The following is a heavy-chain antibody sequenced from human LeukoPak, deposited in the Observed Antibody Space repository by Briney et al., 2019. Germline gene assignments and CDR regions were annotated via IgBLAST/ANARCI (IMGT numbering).Heavy chain of an antibody. V-gene: IGHV3-30*02. J-gene: IGHJ6*02. CDR2: IRSGGSNE. D-gene: IGHD6-19*01. Sequence: GGSLRLSCAASGFTFTDSAMHWVRRAPGAGLEWVALIRSGGSNEYYADSVKGRFTIYRENAKNMLYLQMSRLSAEDTAMYYCARDLGYSSGHGLDVWGQGTTVTVSS. CDR3: ARDLGYSSGHGLDV. CDR1: GFTFTDSA.